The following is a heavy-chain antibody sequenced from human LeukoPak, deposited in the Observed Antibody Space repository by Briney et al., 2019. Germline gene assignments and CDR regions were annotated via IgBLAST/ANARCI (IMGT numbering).Heavy chain of an antibody. CDR3: AKSNAWDWFDP. Sequence: KASETLSLTCAVSGGSITSSNWWSWVRQPPGKGLEWIGEIYYTGNTNYNPPLKSRVTISVDKSNNQFSLNLSSVTAADTAVYYCAKSNAWDWFDPWGQGTLVTVSS. J-gene: IGHJ5*02. CDR2: IYYTGNT. CDR1: GGSITSSNW. D-gene: IGHD4-11*01. V-gene: IGHV4-4*02.